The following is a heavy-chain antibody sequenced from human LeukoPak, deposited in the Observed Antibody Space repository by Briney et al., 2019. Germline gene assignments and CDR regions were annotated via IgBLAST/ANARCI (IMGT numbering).Heavy chain of an antibody. CDR3: AREYCTRTAGYFDS. CDR1: GGSISSDY. Sequence: SETLSLTCSVSGGSISSDYWSWIREPPDPGLEWSGDILLSGSTNYTPPLRGRLTISVDTSKNHFSLKLSSVPAADTAVYSCAREYCTRTAGYFDSWGQGTLVTVSS. J-gene: IGHJ4*02. D-gene: IGHD2-8*01. CDR2: ILLSGST. V-gene: IGHV4-59*01.